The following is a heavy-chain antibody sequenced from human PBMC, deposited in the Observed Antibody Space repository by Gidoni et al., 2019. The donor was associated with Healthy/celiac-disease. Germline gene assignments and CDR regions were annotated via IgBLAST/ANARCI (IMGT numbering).Heavy chain of an antibody. Sequence: QVHLVHPGPDLKKPGASSKFSCKASGYTFTAYYMHCVRQAHGQGLEWMGWINPNSGGTNYAQKFQGWVTMTSDTSISTAYMELSRLRSDDTAVYYCARGSGRIAAAGSPVGYWGQGTLVTVSS. D-gene: IGHD6-13*01. CDR1: GYTFTAYY. CDR2: INPNSGGT. J-gene: IGHJ4*02. CDR3: ARGSGRIAAAGSPVGY. V-gene: IGHV1-2*04.